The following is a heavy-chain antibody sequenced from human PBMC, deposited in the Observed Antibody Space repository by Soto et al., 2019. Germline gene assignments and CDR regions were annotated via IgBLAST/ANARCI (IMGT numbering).Heavy chain of an antibody. CDR1: GYSFTGYY. J-gene: IGHJ6*02. Sequence: QEQLMQSGAEVKKPGASVKVSCKSSGYSFTGYYLHWVRQAPGQGPEWMGWIFPKSGGTKSAQKFQGRVTMTRDTSISTAYMELKRLRSDDTAVYFCAREGMYHYETKDYSPSTYGLDVWGQGTTVTVSS. V-gene: IGHV1-2*02. CDR2: IFPKSGGT. CDR3: AREGMYHYETKDYSPSTYGLDV. D-gene: IGHD3-16*01.